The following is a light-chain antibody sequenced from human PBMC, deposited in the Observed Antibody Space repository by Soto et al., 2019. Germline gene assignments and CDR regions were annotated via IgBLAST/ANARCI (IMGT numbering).Light chain of an antibody. V-gene: IGKV1-5*01. Sequence: DIQMTQSPSSLSASVGDSVTITCRASERISKWVAWYQQRPGKAPNLLIKDASDLESGVPSRFSGSGFGTEFTLTIDGLQPEDFATYFCQQYKTYSGTFGQGTRVEIK. CDR1: ERISKW. J-gene: IGKJ1*01. CDR3: QQYKTYSGT. CDR2: DAS.